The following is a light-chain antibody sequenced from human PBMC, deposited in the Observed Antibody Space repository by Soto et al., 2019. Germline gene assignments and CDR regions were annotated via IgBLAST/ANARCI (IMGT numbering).Light chain of an antibody. CDR3: CSYAGNNVYV. J-gene: IGLJ1*01. CDR2: DVS. CDR1: SSDVGAYRF. V-gene: IGLV2-11*01. Sequence: QSALTQPRAVSGAPGQSVTISCTGTSSDVGAYRFVSWYQQLPGKAPKVIIYDVSEPPSGVPDRFSGSKSDNTASLTISGLQAEDEADYYCCSYAGNNVYVFGTGTKVTV.